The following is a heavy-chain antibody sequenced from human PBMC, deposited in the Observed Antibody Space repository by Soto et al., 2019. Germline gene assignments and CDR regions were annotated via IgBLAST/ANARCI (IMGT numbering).Heavy chain of an antibody. CDR3: AREAYNGVEYYFDY. V-gene: IGHV4-30-2*01. Sequence: SETLSLTCAVSGGSISRGGCSWSWIRQPPGKGLEWIGYIYHSGSTYYNPSLKSRVTISVDRSKNQFSLKLSSVTAADTAVYYCAREAYNGVEYYFDYWGQGTLVTVSS. D-gene: IGHD2-8*01. CDR2: IYHSGST. CDR1: GGSISRGGCS. J-gene: IGHJ4*02.